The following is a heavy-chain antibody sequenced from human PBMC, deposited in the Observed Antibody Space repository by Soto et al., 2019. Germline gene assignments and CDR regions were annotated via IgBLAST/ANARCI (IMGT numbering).Heavy chain of an antibody. Sequence: GGSLRLSCAASGFTFSSYAMSWVRQAPGKGLEWVSGISGSGGSTYYADSVKGRFTISRDNSKNTLYLQMNSLRAEDTAVYYCAKVWRGEWYENYWGQGTLVTVSS. CDR2: ISGSGGST. J-gene: IGHJ4*02. CDR3: AKVWRGEWYENY. V-gene: IGHV3-23*01. D-gene: IGHD2-8*01. CDR1: GFTFSSYA.